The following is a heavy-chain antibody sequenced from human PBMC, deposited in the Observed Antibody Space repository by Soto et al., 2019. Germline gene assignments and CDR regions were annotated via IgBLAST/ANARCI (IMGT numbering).Heavy chain of an antibody. CDR3: AGNWKYFYYMDV. V-gene: IGHV4-39*01. D-gene: IGHD1-20*01. J-gene: IGHJ6*03. Sequence: QLQLQESGPGLVKPSETLSLTCTVSGGSISSSSYYWGWIRQPPGKGLEWIASIYYSGSTYYNPSLKSRVTISVDTSKNQFSLSLSSVTAADTAVYYCAGNWKYFYYMDVWGKGTTVAVSS. CDR2: IYYSGST. CDR1: GGSISSSSYY.